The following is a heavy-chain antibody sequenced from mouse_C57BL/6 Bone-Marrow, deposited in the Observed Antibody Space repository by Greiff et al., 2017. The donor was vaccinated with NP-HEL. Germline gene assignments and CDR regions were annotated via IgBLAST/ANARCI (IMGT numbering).Heavy chain of an antibody. D-gene: IGHD1-1*01. J-gene: IGHJ1*03. Sequence: VQLQQSGAELVRPGASVKLSCKASGYTFTDYYINWVKQRPGQGLEWIARIYPGSGNTYYNEKIKGKATLTAEKSSSTAYMQLSSLTSEDSAVYFCASYYYGSSPYWYFDVWGTGTTVTVSS. V-gene: IGHV1-76*01. CDR3: ASYYYGSSPYWYFDV. CDR1: GYTFTDYY. CDR2: IYPGSGNT.